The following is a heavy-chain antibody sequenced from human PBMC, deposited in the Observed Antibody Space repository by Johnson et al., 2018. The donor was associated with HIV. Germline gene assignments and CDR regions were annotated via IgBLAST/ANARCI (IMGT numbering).Heavy chain of an antibody. CDR2: ISGSGDTK. CDR1: GFSVSDNY. J-gene: IGHJ3*01. D-gene: IGHD3-3*01. CDR3: ARDPLFGVVLGGAMLQISTFDL. Sequence: QVRLVESGGNVVRPGGSLRLSCAASGFSVSDNYMSWIRQAPGKGLEWVSCISGSGDTKSYADSVKGRFTISRDNGKNSLHLQLNSLRAEDTAVYYCARDPLFGVVLGGAMLQISTFDLWGQGTMVTVSS. V-gene: IGHV3-11*04.